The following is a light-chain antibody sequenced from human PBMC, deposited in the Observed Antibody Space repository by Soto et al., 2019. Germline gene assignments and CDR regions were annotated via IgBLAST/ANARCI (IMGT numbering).Light chain of an antibody. CDR3: QSFDTSLSGSRV. J-gene: IGLJ3*02. V-gene: IGLV1-40*01. CDR2: GDN. CDR1: SSNIGAGYG. Sequence: QLVLTQPPSVSGAPGQRVTVSCTGSSSNIGAGYGAHWYQQLPGRAPKLVIHGDNNRPSGVPDRFSGSKSGTSASLAITGLQAEDEAIYYCQSFDTSLSGSRVFGGGTKLTVL.